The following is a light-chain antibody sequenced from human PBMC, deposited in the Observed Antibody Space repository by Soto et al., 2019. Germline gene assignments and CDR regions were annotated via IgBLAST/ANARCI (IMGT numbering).Light chain of an antibody. CDR1: QSVSSN. Sequence: DIVMTQSPATLSVSPGERATLSCRASQSVSSNLAWYQQKPGQAPRLLIYGASTMATGIPARFSGSGSGTEFTLTISSLQSEDFAVYYCQQYNNWPLFTFGPGTKVDIK. V-gene: IGKV3-15*01. J-gene: IGKJ3*01. CDR2: GAS. CDR3: QQYNNWPLFT.